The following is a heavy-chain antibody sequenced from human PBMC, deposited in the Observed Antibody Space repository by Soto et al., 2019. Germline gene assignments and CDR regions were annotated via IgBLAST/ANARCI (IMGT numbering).Heavy chain of an antibody. Sequence: SETLSLTCTVSGDSISPYYWTWLRQTPGKGLERIGHVFRSGSTNYNPSLKSRLIMSVDTSKDQLSLQLSSVTAQVTAVYYCARHRYRTLSNGVVTSFEAFDLWGQGTLVTVSS. CDR1: GDSISPYY. CDR2: VFRSGST. J-gene: IGHJ3*01. V-gene: IGHV4-59*01. CDR3: ARHRYRTLSNGVVTSFEAFDL. D-gene: IGHD2-21*02.